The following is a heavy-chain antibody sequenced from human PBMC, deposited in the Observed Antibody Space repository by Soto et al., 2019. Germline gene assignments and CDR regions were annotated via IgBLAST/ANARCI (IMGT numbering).Heavy chain of an antibody. CDR3: ARSQGSSTSLEIYYYYYSGMDV. CDR1: GGTFSSYA. J-gene: IGHJ6*02. Sequence: QVQLVQSGAEVKKPGSSVKVSCKASGGTFSSYAISWVRQAPGQGLEWMGGIGPISETTNYAQKLQGSVTITADEAKSTAYTELSSLRSEDTAVYYCARSQGSSTSLEIYYYYYSGMDVWGQGTTVTVSS. CDR2: IGPISETT. V-gene: IGHV1-69*01. D-gene: IGHD2-2*01.